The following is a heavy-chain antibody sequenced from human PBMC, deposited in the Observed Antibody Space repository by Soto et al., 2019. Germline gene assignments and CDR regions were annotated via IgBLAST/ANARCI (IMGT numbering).Heavy chain of an antibody. V-gene: IGHV1-69*13. CDR1: GGTFSSYA. CDR3: ARTADYYDSSGYLDY. CDR2: IIPIFGTA. D-gene: IGHD3-22*01. Sequence: GASVKVSCKASGGTFSSYAISWVRQAPGQGLEWMGGIIPIFGTANYAQKFRGRVTITADESTSTAYMELSSLRSEDTAVYYCARTADYYDSSGYLDYWGQGTLVTVSS. J-gene: IGHJ4*02.